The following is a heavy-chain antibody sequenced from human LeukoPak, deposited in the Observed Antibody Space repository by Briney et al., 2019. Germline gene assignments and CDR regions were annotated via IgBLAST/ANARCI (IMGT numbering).Heavy chain of an antibody. V-gene: IGHV1-3*01. CDR1: GYTFTSYA. CDR2: INAGNGNT. D-gene: IGHD3-10*01. J-gene: IGHJ4*02. CDR3: ARGHVLLWFGELDY. Sequence: ASVKVSCKASGYTFTSYAMHWVGQAPGQRREGMGWINAGNGNTKYSQKFQGRVTITRDTSASTAYMELSSLRSEDTAVYYCARGHVLLWFGELDYWGQGTLVTVSS.